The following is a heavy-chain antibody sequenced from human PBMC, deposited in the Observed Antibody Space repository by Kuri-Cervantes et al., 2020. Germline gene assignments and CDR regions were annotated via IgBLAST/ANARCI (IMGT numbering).Heavy chain of an antibody. CDR3: ARAITMVRGVILYYVDY. V-gene: IGHV3-21*01. Sequence: GESLKSSCAASGFTFSSYGMNWVRQAPGKGLEWVSSISSSATYIYYAASVKGRFTISRDNARNTLYLQMNSLRAEDTAVYYCARAITMVRGVILYYVDYLGQGTLVTVSS. J-gene: IGHJ4*02. CDR2: ISSSATYI. CDR1: GFTFSSYG. D-gene: IGHD3-10*01.